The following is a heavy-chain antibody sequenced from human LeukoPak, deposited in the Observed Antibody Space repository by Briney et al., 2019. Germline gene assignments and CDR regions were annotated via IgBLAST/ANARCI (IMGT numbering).Heavy chain of an antibody. Sequence: SVKVSCKASGGTFSSYAISWVRQAPGQGLEWMGRIIPILGIANYAQKFQGRVTITADKSTSTAYMELSSLRSEDTAVYYCARTVAYERNYYYYGMDVWGQGTTVTVSS. D-gene: IGHD2-21*01. CDR3: ARTVAYERNYYYYGMDV. J-gene: IGHJ6*02. CDR2: IIPILGIA. V-gene: IGHV1-69*04. CDR1: GGTFSSYA.